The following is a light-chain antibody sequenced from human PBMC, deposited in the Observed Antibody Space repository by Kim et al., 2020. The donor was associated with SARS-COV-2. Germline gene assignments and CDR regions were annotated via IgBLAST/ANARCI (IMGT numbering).Light chain of an antibody. CDR1: RSVTSHS. CDR3: QQYGSSPR. CDR2: GAS. V-gene: IGKV3-20*01. Sequence: SLSPGERAPLSCRASRSVTSHSLAWYQQTPGQTPRLLIYGASSRAPGIPDRFSGGGSGTDFSLTISRLEPGDFAVCYCQQYGSSPRFGGGTKLEIK. J-gene: IGKJ4*01.